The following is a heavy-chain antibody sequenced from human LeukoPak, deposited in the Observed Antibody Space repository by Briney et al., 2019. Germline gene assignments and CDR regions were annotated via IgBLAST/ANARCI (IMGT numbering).Heavy chain of an antibody. D-gene: IGHD3-16*02. J-gene: IGHJ4*02. Sequence: GGSLRLSCAASGFTFSSYGMHWVRQAPGKGLEWVALISYDGSNKYYADSVKGRFTISRDNSKNTLYLQMNSLRAEDPAVYYCARDIGDMITFGGVIVLLDYWGQGTLVTVSP. CDR1: GFTFSSYG. CDR3: ARDIGDMITFGGVIVLLDY. CDR2: ISYDGSNK. V-gene: IGHV3-30*03.